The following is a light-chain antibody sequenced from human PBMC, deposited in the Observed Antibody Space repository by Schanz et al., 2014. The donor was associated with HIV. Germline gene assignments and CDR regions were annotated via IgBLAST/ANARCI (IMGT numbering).Light chain of an antibody. J-gene: IGLJ2*01. CDR1: SSNIGAGYE. V-gene: IGLV1-40*01. Sequence: QSVLTQPPSVSGAPGQRVTISCTGSSSNIGAGYEVHWYKQLPETAPKLLIFGDKNRPSGVTDRYSGSKSDTSASLAITGLQAEDEANYYCQSFDKSVSAVVFGGGTKLTVL. CDR2: GDK. CDR3: QSFDKSVSAVV.